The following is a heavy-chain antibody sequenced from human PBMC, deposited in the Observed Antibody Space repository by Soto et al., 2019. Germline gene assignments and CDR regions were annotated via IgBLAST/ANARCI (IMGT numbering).Heavy chain of an antibody. V-gene: IGHV1-69*01. J-gene: IGHJ6*02. D-gene: IGHD4-17*01. CDR1: GGSFSTYA. Sequence: QVQLMQSGAEVKKPGSSVKVSCKTSGGSFSTYAISWVRQAPGQGLEWMGGITPLFAAPNYAQKFQDRVIITADESTTTSYMEVSSLRSDDTAVYYCARASDYGDDMRALGSDVWGQGTTVPVSS. CDR2: ITPLFAAP. CDR3: ARASDYGDDMRALGSDV.